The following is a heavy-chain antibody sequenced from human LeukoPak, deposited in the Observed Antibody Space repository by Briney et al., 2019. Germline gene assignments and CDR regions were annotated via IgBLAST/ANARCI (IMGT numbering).Heavy chain of an antibody. CDR3: AGGTGNVRYYYDSSGYYHLDY. CDR2: IYYSGST. J-gene: IGHJ4*02. D-gene: IGHD3-22*01. V-gene: IGHV4-59*01. Sequence: KTSETLSLTCTVSGGSISSYYWSWIRQPPGKGLEWIGYIYYSGSTNYNPSLKSRVTISVDTSKNQFSLKLSSVTAADTAVYYCAGGTGNVRYYYDSSGYYHLDYWGQGTLVTVSS. CDR1: GGSISSYY.